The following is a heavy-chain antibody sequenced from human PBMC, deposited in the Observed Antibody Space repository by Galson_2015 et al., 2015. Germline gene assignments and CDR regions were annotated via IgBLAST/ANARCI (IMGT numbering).Heavy chain of an antibody. CDR3: ARYSGYAGFAY. J-gene: IGHJ4*02. Sequence: SLRLSCAASGFSFSDYSMNWVRQAPGKGLEWASYISSSSTTRYYADSVKGRFTISRDNAKNSLYLEMNNLRDEDTAVYYCARYSGYAGFAYWGQGTLVTVSS. CDR1: GFSFSDYS. V-gene: IGHV3-48*02. CDR2: ISSSSTTR. D-gene: IGHD5-12*01.